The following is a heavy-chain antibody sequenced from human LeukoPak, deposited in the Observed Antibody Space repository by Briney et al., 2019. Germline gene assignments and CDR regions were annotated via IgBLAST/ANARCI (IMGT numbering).Heavy chain of an antibody. Sequence: ASVKVSCKASGGTFSSYAISWVRQAPGQGREWMGGIIPIFGTANYAQKFQGRVTITADKSTSTAYMELSSLRSEGTAVYYCARDWTAVHYYYGMDVWGQGTTVTVSS. CDR2: IIPIFGTA. CDR3: ARDWTAVHYYYGMDV. J-gene: IGHJ6*02. CDR1: GGTFSSYA. D-gene: IGHD3/OR15-3a*01. V-gene: IGHV1-69*06.